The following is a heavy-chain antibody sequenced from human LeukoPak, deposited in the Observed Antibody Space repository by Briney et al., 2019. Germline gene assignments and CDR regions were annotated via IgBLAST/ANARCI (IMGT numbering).Heavy chain of an antibody. V-gene: IGHV1-2*02. CDR3: ARSYSSPTDY. D-gene: IGHD6-13*01. Sequence: ASVKVSCKASGYTFTGYYMHWVRQAPGQGLEWMGWINPNSGVTNYAQKLQGRVTMTTDTSTSTAYMELRSLRSDDTAVYYCARSYSSPTDYWGQGTLVTVSS. CDR1: GYTFTGYY. CDR2: INPNSGVT. J-gene: IGHJ4*02.